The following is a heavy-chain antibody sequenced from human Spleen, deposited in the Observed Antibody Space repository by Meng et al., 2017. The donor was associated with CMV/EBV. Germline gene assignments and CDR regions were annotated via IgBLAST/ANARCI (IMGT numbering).Heavy chain of an antibody. CDR2: IIPIFGTA. D-gene: IGHD2-2*01. J-gene: IGHJ6*02. Sequence: FSSYAISWVRQAPGQGLEWMGGIIPIFGTANYAQKFQGRVTITTDESTSTAYMELSSLRSEDTAVYYCARSLVVPAAMDYYYYGMDVWGQGTTVTVSS. CDR1: FSSYA. V-gene: IGHV1-69*05. CDR3: ARSLVVPAAMDYYYYGMDV.